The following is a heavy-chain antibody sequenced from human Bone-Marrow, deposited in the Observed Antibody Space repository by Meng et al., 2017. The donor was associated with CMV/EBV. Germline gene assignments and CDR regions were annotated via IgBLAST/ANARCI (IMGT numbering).Heavy chain of an antibody. V-gene: IGHV3-30*04. J-gene: IGHJ4*02. CDR2: ISYDGSNK. Sequence: LKISCAASGFTFSSYAMHWVRQAPGKGLEWVAVISYDGSNKYYADSVKGRFTISRDNSKNTLYLQMNSLRAEDTAVYYCAREYQLLPFDYWGQGTLVTVSS. CDR1: GFTFSSYA. D-gene: IGHD2-2*01. CDR3: AREYQLLPFDY.